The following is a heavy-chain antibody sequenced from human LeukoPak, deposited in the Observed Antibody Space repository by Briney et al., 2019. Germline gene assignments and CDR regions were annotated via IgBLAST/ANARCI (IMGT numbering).Heavy chain of an antibody. D-gene: IGHD5-18*01. CDR2: ITGNGATT. Sequence: GGSLRLSCAASGFTFSSSAMSWVRQTPGKGLEWVSSITGNGATTYYSDSVKGRFTISRDNSKNTLSLQMNSLRAGDTAVYFCAKERRRVDTAMVRSYYFENWGQGTLVTVSS. J-gene: IGHJ4*02. CDR3: AKERRRVDTAMVRSYYFEN. V-gene: IGHV3-23*01. CDR1: GFTFSSSA.